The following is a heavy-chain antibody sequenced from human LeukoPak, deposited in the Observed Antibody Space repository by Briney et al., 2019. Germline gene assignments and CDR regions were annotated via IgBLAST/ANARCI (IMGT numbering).Heavy chain of an antibody. V-gene: IGHV3-43*01. J-gene: IGHJ6*04. CDR3: AELGITMIGGV. CDR1: GFTFRAFT. D-gene: IGHD3-10*02. CDR2: FSRNGVTT. Sequence: PGGSLRLSCGAFGFTFRAFTMHWVRQAPGKGLEWVSLFSRNGVTTYYAESVRGRFTISRDNAKNSLYLQMNSLRAEDTAVYYCAELGITMIGGVWGKGTTVTISS.